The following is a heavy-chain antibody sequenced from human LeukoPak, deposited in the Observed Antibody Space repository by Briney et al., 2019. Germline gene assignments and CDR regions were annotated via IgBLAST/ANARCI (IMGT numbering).Heavy chain of an antibody. CDR3: ARDLGSSGYFLYWYFDL. D-gene: IGHD6-19*01. CDR1: GYTFTSYD. J-gene: IGHJ2*01. CDR2: IIPILGIA. Sequence: SVKVSCKASGYTFTSYDINWVRQAPGQGLEWMGRIIPILGIANYAQKFQGRVTITADKSTSTAYMELSSLRSEDTAVYYCARDLGSSGYFLYWYFDLWGRGTLVTVSS. V-gene: IGHV1-69*04.